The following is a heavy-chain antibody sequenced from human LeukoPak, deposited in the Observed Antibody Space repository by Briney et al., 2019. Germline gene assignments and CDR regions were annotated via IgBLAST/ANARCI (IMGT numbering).Heavy chain of an antibody. Sequence: GGSLRLSCAASGFTFSTSNMNWVRQTPGKGLEWVSSISSSSSYIYYADSVKGRFTISRDNAKNSLYLQMDSLRAEDTAVYYCARAELGTFDYWGQGTLVTVSS. CDR2: ISSSSSYI. V-gene: IGHV3-21*01. J-gene: IGHJ4*02. CDR1: GFTFSTSN. CDR3: ARAELGTFDY. D-gene: IGHD7-27*01.